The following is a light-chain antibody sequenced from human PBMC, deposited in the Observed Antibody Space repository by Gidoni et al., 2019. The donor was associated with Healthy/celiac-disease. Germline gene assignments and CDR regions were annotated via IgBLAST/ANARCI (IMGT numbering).Light chain of an antibody. CDR3: QQYGSSPQT. V-gene: IGKV3-20*01. CDR2: GAS. CDR1: QSVSSSY. Sequence: EIVLTHSPGTLPLSPAERATRSCRASQSVSSSYLAWYQQKPGQAPRLLIYGASSRATGIPDRFSGRGSGKDFTLTISRLEREDFAVYYCQQYGSSPQTFXGXTKVEIK. J-gene: IGKJ4*01.